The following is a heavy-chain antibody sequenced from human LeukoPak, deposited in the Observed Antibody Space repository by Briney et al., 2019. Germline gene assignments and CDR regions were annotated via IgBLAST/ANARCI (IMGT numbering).Heavy chain of an antibody. D-gene: IGHD3-10*01. CDR1: GFTFSSYA. CDR3: ARVHTYGSGRDIDY. Sequence: GGSLRLSCAASGFTFSSYAIPWVRQAPGKGLEWVAVISYDGSNKYYADSVKGRFTISRDNSKNTLYLQMNSLRAEDTAVYYCARVHTYGSGRDIDYWGQGTLVTVSS. CDR2: ISYDGSNK. J-gene: IGHJ4*02. V-gene: IGHV3-30*04.